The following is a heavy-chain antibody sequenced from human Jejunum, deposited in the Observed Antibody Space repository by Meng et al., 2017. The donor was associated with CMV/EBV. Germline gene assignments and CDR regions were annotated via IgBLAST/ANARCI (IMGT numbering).Heavy chain of an antibody. Sequence: LKISCAASGFTFSGCWMHWVRRAPGKGLVWVSRINSDGSSTSYADSVKGRLTISRDNAKNTLYLQMNSLRAEDTAVYYCARGTGENWGQGTLVTVSS. CDR3: ARGTGEN. CDR1: GFTFSGCW. D-gene: IGHD7-27*01. CDR2: INSDGSST. J-gene: IGHJ4*02. V-gene: IGHV3-74*01.